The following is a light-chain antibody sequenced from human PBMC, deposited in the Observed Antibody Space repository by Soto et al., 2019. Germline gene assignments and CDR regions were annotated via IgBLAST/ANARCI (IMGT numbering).Light chain of an antibody. CDR3: SSYTSSSTHA. V-gene: IGLV2-14*01. Sequence: QSALTQPASVSGSPGQSITISCTGTSSDVGGYNYVSWYQQHPGKAPTLMIYDVSNRPSGVSNRFSGSKSGHTASLTISGLEAEDEADYYCSSYTSSSTHAFGGGSKLTV. CDR1: SSDVGGYNY. CDR2: DVS. J-gene: IGLJ3*02.